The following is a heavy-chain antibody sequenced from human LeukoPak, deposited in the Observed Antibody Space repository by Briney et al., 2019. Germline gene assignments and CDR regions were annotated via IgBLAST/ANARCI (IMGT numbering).Heavy chain of an antibody. J-gene: IGHJ6*03. CDR3: ARVTYYYDSSGSPYYMDV. Sequence: GGSLRLSCAASGFTFSSDERNWVRQAPGKGLEWVSYISSSGSTIYYADSVKGRFTISRDNAKNSLYLQMNRLRAEDTAVYYCARVTYYYDSSGSPYYMDVWGKGTTVTISS. D-gene: IGHD3-22*01. CDR2: ISSSGSTI. V-gene: IGHV3-48*03. CDR1: GFTFSSDE.